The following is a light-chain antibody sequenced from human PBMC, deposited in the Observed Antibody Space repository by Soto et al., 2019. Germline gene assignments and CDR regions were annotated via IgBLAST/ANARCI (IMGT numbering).Light chain of an antibody. J-gene: IGLJ3*02. CDR3: ATWDDSLNGVV. CDR1: SSNIGGSG. CDR2: GND. Sequence: QSVLTQPPSASGTPGQRVTISCSGSSSNIGGSGVNWYQQIPGTAPKLLIYGNDQRPSGVPDRFSGSKSGTSASLAISGLQSEDEADYYCATWDDSLNGVVFGGGTKVTVL. V-gene: IGLV1-44*01.